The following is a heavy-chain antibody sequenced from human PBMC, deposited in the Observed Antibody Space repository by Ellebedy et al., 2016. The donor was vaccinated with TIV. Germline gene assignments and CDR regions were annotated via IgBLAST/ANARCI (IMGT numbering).Heavy chain of an antibody. J-gene: IGHJ4*02. Sequence: SVKVSCXASGGTFSNYAISWVRRAPGQGLEWMGGIIPMFGTSNYAQKFQGRVTITADESTSTAYMELSSLRSEDTAVFYCARGTNYYDSTGYYYFQYWGQGTLVTVSS. CDR1: GGTFSNYA. V-gene: IGHV1-69*13. D-gene: IGHD3-22*01. CDR3: ARGTNYYDSTGYYYFQY. CDR2: IIPMFGTS.